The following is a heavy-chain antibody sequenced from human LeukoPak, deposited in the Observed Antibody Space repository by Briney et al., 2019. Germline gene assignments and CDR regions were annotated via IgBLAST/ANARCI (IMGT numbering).Heavy chain of an antibody. D-gene: IGHD4-11*01. CDR2: IYYSGST. V-gene: IGHV4-39*01. J-gene: IGHJ4*02. CDR1: GGSISSGSYY. CDR3: ARLRPHYSNYDLGYFDY. Sequence: SETLSLTCTVSGGSISSGSYYWVWIRQPPGKGLEWIGSIYYSGSTYYNPSLKSRVTISVDTSKNQFSLKLGSVTAADTAVYYCARLRPHYSNYDLGYFDYWGQGTLVTVSS.